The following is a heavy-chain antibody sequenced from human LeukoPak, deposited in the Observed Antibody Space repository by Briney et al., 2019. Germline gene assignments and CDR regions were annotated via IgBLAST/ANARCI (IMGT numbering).Heavy chain of an antibody. CDR1: GFTFSSYG. CDR2: IWNDGSEK. V-gene: IGHV3-33*01. CDR3: ASEAYCGGDCYEVFDS. J-gene: IGHJ4*02. Sequence: GGSLRLSCAVSGFTFSSYGMHWVRQAPGKGLEWVAVIWNDGSEKYHADSVKGRFTISRDNSKNTLYLQMNSLRAEDTAVYYCASEAYCGGDCYEVFDSWGQGTLVTVSP. D-gene: IGHD2-21*02.